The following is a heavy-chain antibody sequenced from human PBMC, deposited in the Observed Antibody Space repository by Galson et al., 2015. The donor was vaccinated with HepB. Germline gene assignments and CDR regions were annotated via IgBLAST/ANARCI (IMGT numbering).Heavy chain of an antibody. D-gene: IGHD3-22*01. CDR1: DYTFTSYG. J-gene: IGHJ6*02. V-gene: IGHV1-18*01. CDR2: ISANKGNT. CDR3: ARTDYFDSSGNHYLYGMDV. Sequence: SGKVSCTVSDYTFTSYGINWVRQAPGQGLEWVGWISANKGNTNYPKTLQGRVTMTIDTATSTAYMELRSLRSDDTAMYYCARTDYFDSSGNHYLYGMDVWGQGTTVTVSS.